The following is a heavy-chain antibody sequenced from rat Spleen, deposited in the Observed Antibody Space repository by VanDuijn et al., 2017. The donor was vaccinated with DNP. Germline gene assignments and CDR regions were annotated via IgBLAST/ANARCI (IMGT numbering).Heavy chain of an antibody. CDR3: ARGHTTDSYTPMDA. D-gene: IGHD1-6*01. V-gene: IGHV3-3*01. J-gene: IGHJ4*01. CDR1: GYSITSNY. CDR2: INSAGST. Sequence: EVQFQESGPGLVKSSQSLSLTCSVTGYSITSNYWAWIRKFPGNKLEWMGYINSAGSTNYNPSLKSRISITRDTSKNQFFLQVNSVTTEDTATYYCARGHTTDSYTPMDAWGQGASVTVSS.